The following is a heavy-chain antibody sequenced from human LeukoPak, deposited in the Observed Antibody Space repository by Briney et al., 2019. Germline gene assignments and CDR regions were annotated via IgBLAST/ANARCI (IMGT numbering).Heavy chain of an antibody. V-gene: IGHV4-34*01. J-gene: IGHJ3*02. D-gene: IGHD3-22*01. Sequence: SETLSLTCAVYGGSFSGYYWSWIRQPPGKGLEWIGEINHSRSTNYNPSLKSRVTISVDTSKNQFSLKLSSVTAADTAVYYCARHVSYDSSGYYYGYDAFDIWGQGTMVTVSS. CDR2: INHSRST. CDR3: ARHVSYDSSGYYYGYDAFDI. CDR1: GGSFSGYY.